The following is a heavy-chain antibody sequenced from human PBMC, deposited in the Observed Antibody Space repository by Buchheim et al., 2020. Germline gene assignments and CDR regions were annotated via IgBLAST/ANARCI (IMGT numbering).Heavy chain of an antibody. V-gene: IGHV1-8*01. Sequence: QVQLVQSGAEVKKPGASVKVSCKASGYTFTRHYMHWVRQAPGHGLEWMGWMNPNSGNTGYAQKFQGRVTMTRNTSISTAYMEPSSLRSEDTAVYYCARQGSYSSSWSFYYYYGMDVWGQGTT. D-gene: IGHD6-13*01. CDR1: GYTFTRHY. CDR3: ARQGSYSSSWSFYYYYGMDV. J-gene: IGHJ6*02. CDR2: MNPNSGNT.